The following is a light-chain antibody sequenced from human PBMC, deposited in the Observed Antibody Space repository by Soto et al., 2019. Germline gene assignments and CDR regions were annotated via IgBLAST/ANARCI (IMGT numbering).Light chain of an antibody. CDR1: QGIRND. CDR2: DAS. CDR3: QQYNSYWT. Sequence: AIQMTQSPSSLSASVGDRVTITCRASQGIRNDLGWYQQKPGKAPKLLIYDASSLESGVPSRFSGSESGTEFTLTISSLQPDDFATYYCQQYNSYWTFGQGTKVDIK. J-gene: IGKJ1*01. V-gene: IGKV1-13*02.